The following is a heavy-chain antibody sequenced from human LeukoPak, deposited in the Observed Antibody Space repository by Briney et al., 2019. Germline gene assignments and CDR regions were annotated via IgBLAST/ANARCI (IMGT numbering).Heavy chain of an antibody. J-gene: IGHJ6*02. CDR1: GGTFSSYA. CDR2: TIPIFGTA. Sequence: SVKVSCKASGGTFSSYAISWVRQAPGQGLEWMGGTIPIFGTANYARKFQGRVTITADESTSTAYMELSSLRSEDTAVYYCARKLTGDDSAYYYYGMDVWGQGTTVTVSS. V-gene: IGHV1-69*01. CDR3: ARKLTGDDSAYYYYGMDV. D-gene: IGHD7-27*01.